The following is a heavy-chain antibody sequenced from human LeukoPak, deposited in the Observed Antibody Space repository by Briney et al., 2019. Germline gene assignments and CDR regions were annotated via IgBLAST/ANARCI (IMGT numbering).Heavy chain of an antibody. V-gene: IGHV4-59*01. J-gene: IGHJ4*02. D-gene: IGHD3-10*01. CDR3: ARGESGGSGRYYFDY. Sequence: SETLSLTCTVSGGSISSYYWSWIRQPPGKGLEWIGYIYYSGSTNYNPSLKSRVTISVDTSKNQFSLKLSSVTAADTAVYYCARGESGGSGRYYFDYWGQGTLVTVSS. CDR2: IYYSGST. CDR1: GGSISSYY.